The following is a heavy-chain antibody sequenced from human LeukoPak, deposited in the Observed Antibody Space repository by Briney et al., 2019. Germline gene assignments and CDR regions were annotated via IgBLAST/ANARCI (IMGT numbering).Heavy chain of an antibody. D-gene: IGHD3-16*01. CDR2: IHNSGTS. Sequence: SETLSLTCTVSDDFICDYYRGWLRQPPGKGLEWIGYIHNSGTSTYNLSLKSRVKISADTSKNQFSLKLNSMTTADTAVYYCTRGAGWLIDYWGQGILVTVSS. J-gene: IGHJ4*02. CDR3: TRGAGWLIDY. CDR1: DDFICDYY. V-gene: IGHV4-59*01.